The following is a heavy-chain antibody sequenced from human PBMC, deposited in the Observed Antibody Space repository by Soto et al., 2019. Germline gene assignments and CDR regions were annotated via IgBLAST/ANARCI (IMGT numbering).Heavy chain of an antibody. CDR2: INPNSGGT. V-gene: IGHV1-2*02. Sequence: VQLVQSGAEVKKPGASVKVSCKASGYTFTGYYMHWVRQAPGQGLEWMGWINPNSGGTNYAQKFQGRVTMTRDTSISTAYMELSRLRSDDTAVYYCARARDSSGYYYWYFDLWGRGTLVTVSS. CDR1: GYTFTGYY. CDR3: ARARDSSGYYYWYFDL. D-gene: IGHD3-22*01. J-gene: IGHJ2*01.